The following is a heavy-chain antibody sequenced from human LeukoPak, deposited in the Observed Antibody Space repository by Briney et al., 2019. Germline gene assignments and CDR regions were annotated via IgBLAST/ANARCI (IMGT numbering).Heavy chain of an antibody. Sequence: ASVKVSCKASGYTFTSYDINWVRQATGQGLEWMGWMNPNSGNTDYAQKFQGRVTMTRNTSISTAYMELSSLRSEDTAVYYCARGRKVAARPYYYYYMDVWGKGTTVTVSS. CDR3: ARGRKVAARPYYYYYMDV. CDR2: MNPNSGNT. V-gene: IGHV1-8*01. J-gene: IGHJ6*03. D-gene: IGHD6-6*01. CDR1: GYTFTSYD.